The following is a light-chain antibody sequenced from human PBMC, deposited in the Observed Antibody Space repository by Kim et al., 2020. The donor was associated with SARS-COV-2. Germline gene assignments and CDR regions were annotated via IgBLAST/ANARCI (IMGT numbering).Light chain of an antibody. Sequence: GQPIPIPRTGTRSGVGSANLVSWCQQHPGKAPKVMIYEVNKRPSGVSDRFSGSKSGNTASLTISGLQAEDEADYYCCSYAGSSTYVFGTGTKVTVL. CDR1: RSGVGSANL. V-gene: IGLV2-23*02. CDR2: EVN. J-gene: IGLJ1*01. CDR3: CSYAGSSTYV.